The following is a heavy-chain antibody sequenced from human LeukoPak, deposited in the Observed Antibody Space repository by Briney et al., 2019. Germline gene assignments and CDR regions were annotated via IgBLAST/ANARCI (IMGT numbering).Heavy chain of an antibody. D-gene: IGHD3-9*01. CDR1: GGSFSGYY. CDR2: INHSGST. J-gene: IGHJ6*02. V-gene: IGHV4-34*01. CDR3: ARGVGYYDILTGYPYGMDV. Sequence: SETLSLTCAVYGGSFSGYYWSWIRQPPGKGLEWIGEINHSGSTNYNPSLKSRVTISVDTSKNQFSLKLSSVTAAGTAVYYCARGVGYYDILTGYPYGMDVWGQGTTVTVSS.